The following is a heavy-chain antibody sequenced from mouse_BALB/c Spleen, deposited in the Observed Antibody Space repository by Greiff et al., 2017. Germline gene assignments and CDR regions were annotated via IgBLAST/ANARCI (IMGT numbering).Heavy chain of an antibody. Sequence: VKLVESGPELVKPGASVKMSCKASGYTFTSYYIHWVKQRPGQGLEWIGWIYPGDGSTKYNEKFKGKTTLTADKSSSTAYMLLSSLTSEDSAIYFCARGGMITLYAMDYWGQGTSVTVSS. D-gene: IGHD2-4*01. CDR1: GYTFTSYY. CDR3: ARGGMITLYAMDY. J-gene: IGHJ4*01. V-gene: IGHV1S56*01. CDR2: IYPGDGST.